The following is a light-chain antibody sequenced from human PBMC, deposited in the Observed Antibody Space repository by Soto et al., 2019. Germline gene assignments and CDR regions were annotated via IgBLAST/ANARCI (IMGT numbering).Light chain of an antibody. CDR3: SSYTSSTRG. J-gene: IGLJ1*01. V-gene: IGLV2-14*01. Sequence: QSALTQPASVSGSPGQSITLSCTGTSSDVGGYNYVSWYQQHPGKAPKLMIYEVSNRPSGVSNRFSGSKSGNTAPLTISGLQAEDEADYYCSSYTSSTRGFGTGTKVTVL. CDR1: SSDVGGYNY. CDR2: EVS.